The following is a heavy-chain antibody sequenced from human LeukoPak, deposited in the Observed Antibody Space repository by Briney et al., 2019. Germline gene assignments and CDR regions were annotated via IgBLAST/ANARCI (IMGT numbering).Heavy chain of an antibody. CDR1: GASISNSRYY. D-gene: IGHD1/OR15-1a*01. J-gene: IGHJ4*02. Sequence: SETLSLTCTVSGASISNSRYYWGWIRQPPGKGLEWVASIFYSRGTDFNPSLKSRVTISVDTSKDQFFLNLNSVTAADTAVYYCARFTVGTMCNYWGQGTLVTVSS. V-gene: IGHV4-39*01. CDR2: IFYSRGT. CDR3: ARFTVGTMCNY.